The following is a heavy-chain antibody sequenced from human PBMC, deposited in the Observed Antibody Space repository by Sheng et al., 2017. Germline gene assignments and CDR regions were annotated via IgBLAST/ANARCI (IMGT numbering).Heavy chain of an antibody. D-gene: IGHD4-17*01. CDR2: IYSEGSPT. V-gene: IGHV3-30*18. J-gene: IGHJ3*01. CDR1: GFTFSNYV. Sequence: QMQVVESGGGVVQPGRSLRLSCRVSGFTFSNYVMHWVRQTPGKGLEWVAVIYSEGSPTFYADSVKGRLTVSRDNSKNTVDLQMDRLKHEDTGVYYCVKDLHGYGDFDVWGQGTMVTVSS. CDR3: VKDLHGYGDFDV.